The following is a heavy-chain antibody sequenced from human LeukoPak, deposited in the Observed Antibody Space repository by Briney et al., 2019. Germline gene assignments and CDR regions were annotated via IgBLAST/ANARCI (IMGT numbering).Heavy chain of an antibody. Sequence: GRSLRLSCAASGFTFSSFGMHWVRQAPGKGLEWVAVLSYDGSNRYYADSVKGRFTISRDNSKNTLYPQMNSLRAEDTAVYYCAKFGLAGSGRYHDAFDIWGQGTMVTVSS. V-gene: IGHV3-30*18. CDR3: AKFGLAGSGRYHDAFDI. CDR2: LSYDGSNR. J-gene: IGHJ3*02. CDR1: GFTFSSFG. D-gene: IGHD3-10*01.